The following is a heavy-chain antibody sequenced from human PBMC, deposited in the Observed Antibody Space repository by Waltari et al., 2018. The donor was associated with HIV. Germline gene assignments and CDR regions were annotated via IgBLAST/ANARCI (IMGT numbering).Heavy chain of an antibody. V-gene: IGHV3-33*01. Sequence: QVQLVESGGGVVQPGRSLRLSCAASGFTFTNYGMHWVRQAPGKGLVWVEVIWYDGSNKYYADSVKGRFTISRDNSKNRLYLQMNSLRAEDTAVYYCARDRGGSSSLVLDSWGQGTLVTVSS. CDR1: GFTFTNYG. CDR3: ARDRGGSSSLVLDS. CDR2: IWYDGSNK. D-gene: IGHD6-6*01. J-gene: IGHJ4*02.